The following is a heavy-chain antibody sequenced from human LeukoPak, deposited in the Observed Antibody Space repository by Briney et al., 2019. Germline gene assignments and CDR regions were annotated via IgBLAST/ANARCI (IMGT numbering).Heavy chain of an antibody. Sequence: GGSLRLSCAASGFTFSSYGMHWVRQAPGKGLEWVAFIRYDGSNKYYADSVKGRFTISRDNSKNTLYLQMNSLRAEDTAVYYCARDFPDSSGHDYWGQGTLVTVSS. CDR3: ARDFPDSSGHDY. J-gene: IGHJ4*02. CDR2: IRYDGSNK. CDR1: GFTFSSYG. V-gene: IGHV3-30*02. D-gene: IGHD3-22*01.